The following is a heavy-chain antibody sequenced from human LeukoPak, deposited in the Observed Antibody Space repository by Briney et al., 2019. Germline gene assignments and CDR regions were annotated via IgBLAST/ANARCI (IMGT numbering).Heavy chain of an antibody. D-gene: IGHD4-17*01. CDR1: GFTFSDYA. J-gene: IGHJ3*02. V-gene: IGHV3-30*02. Sequence: GGSLRLSCAASGFTFSDYAMHWVRQAPGKGLEWVAFIRFDGSNKDYTDSVKGRFTISRDNSKNMVYLQMNSLRVEDTALYYCATSHGAYAKGAFDIWGQGTMVTVSS. CDR2: IRFDGSNK. CDR3: ATSHGAYAKGAFDI.